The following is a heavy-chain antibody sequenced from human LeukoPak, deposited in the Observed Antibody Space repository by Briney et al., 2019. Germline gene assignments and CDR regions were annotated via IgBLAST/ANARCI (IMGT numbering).Heavy chain of an antibody. Sequence: GGALRLAFAVPRFSLSDYHGDSSRQTTGKGLGMISSISRGGQTTNFADSVKRRITLSRDNAKNSLSLQMNSLTADDSAVYFCAVGRDIRVAGPGGYFDYWGQGTLVAVSS. CDR1: RFSLSDYH. CDR2: ISRGGQTT. J-gene: IGHJ4*02. D-gene: IGHD6-19*01. V-gene: IGHV3-11*01. CDR3: AVGRDIRVAGPGGYFDY.